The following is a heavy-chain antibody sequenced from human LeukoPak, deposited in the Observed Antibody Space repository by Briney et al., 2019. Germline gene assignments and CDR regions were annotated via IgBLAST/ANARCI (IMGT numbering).Heavy chain of an antibody. V-gene: IGHV3-13*01. J-gene: IGHJ6*02. CDR3: ARVPYPSSRSGRPYYYGMDV. CDR2: IGTAGDT. D-gene: IGHD6-13*01. CDR1: GFMFSSHD. Sequence: GESLRLSCAASGFMFSSHDMHWVRQVPGKGLEWVSAIGTAGDTHYPDSVKGRFTISRENAKNSLYLQINSLRVGDTAVYYCARVPYPSSRSGRPYYYGMDVWGQGTTVTVSS.